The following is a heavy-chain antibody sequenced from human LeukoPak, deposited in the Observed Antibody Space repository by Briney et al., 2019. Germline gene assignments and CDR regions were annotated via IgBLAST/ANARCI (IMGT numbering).Heavy chain of an antibody. CDR3: ARVSGGFWSGYSNWFDP. CDR2: IYYSGST. D-gene: IGHD3-3*01. CDR1: GFTFSSYA. J-gene: IGHJ5*02. V-gene: IGHV4-30-4*08. Sequence: LRLSCAASGFTFSSYAMSWVRQPPGKGLEWIGYIYYSGSTYYNPSLKSRVTISVDTSKNQFSLKLSSVTAADTAVYYCARVSGGFWSGYSNWFDPWGQGTLVTVSS.